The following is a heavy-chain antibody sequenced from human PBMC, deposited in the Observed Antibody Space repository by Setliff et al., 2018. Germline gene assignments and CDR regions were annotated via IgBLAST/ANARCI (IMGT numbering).Heavy chain of an antibody. CDR1: GGTFSSYG. V-gene: IGHV1-8*02. CDR3: ARRVGSVGIQLPDY. Sequence: ASVKVSYKASGGTFSSYGISWVRQAPGQGLEWMGWISAYNGNTNYAQKFQGRVTMTRNTSISTAYMELSSLRSEDTAVYYCARRVGSVGIQLPDYWGQGTLVTVSS. D-gene: IGHD5-18*01. CDR2: ISAYNGNT. J-gene: IGHJ4*02.